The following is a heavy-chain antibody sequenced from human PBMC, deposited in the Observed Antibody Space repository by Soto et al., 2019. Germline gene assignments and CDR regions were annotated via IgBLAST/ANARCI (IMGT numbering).Heavy chain of an antibody. D-gene: IGHD2-21*01. V-gene: IGHV3-7*01. Sequence: GGSLRLSCAASGFPFSSYWMSWVRQAPGKGLEWVANIKQDGSEKYYVDSVKGRFTISRDNAKNSLYLQMNSLRAEDTAVYYCAVDCGGDCYANNWFDPWGQGTLVTVSS. CDR1: GFPFSSYW. CDR2: IKQDGSEK. CDR3: AVDCGGDCYANNWFDP. J-gene: IGHJ5*02.